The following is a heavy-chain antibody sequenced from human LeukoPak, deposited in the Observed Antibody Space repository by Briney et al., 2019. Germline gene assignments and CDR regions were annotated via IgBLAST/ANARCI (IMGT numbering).Heavy chain of an antibody. Sequence: SVKVSCKASGYTFTSYGISWVRQAPGQGLEWMGRIIPILGIANYAQKFQGRVTITADKSTSTAYMELSSLRSEDTAVYYCASRYCSSTSCPHYYYYGMDVWGQGTTVTVSS. V-gene: IGHV1-69*04. D-gene: IGHD2-2*01. CDR1: GYTFTSYG. J-gene: IGHJ6*02. CDR3: ASRYCSSTSCPHYYYYGMDV. CDR2: IIPILGIA.